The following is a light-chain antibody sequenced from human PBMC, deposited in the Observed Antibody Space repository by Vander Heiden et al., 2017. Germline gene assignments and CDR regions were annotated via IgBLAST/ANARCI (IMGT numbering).Light chain of an antibody. CDR2: GAS. CDR1: QSVNTNF. J-gene: IGKJ5*01. CDR3: QQYGTSPVT. Sequence: EIVLTQSPDTLSLSPGERATLSWRASQSVNTNFLAWYQQKPGQAPRLLMSGASTRATGVPDRFSGSGSGTDFTLTISRLESEDCAVYFCQQYGTSPVTFGQGTRLELK. V-gene: IGKV3-20*01.